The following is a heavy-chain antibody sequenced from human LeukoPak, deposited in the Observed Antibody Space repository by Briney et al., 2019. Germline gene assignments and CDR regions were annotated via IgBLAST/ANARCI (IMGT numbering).Heavy chain of an antibody. J-gene: IGHJ4*02. D-gene: IGHD3-10*01. CDR3: ARDLSVGTYYYGSGSYTSNY. CDR2: INPNSGGT. CDR1: GYTFTSYG. Sequence: ASVKVSCKASGYTFTSYGISWVRQAPGQGLEWMGWINPNSGGTNYAQKFQGRVTMTRDTSISTAYMELSRLRSDDTAVYYCARDLSVGTYYYGSGSYTSNYWGQGTLVTVSS. V-gene: IGHV1-2*02.